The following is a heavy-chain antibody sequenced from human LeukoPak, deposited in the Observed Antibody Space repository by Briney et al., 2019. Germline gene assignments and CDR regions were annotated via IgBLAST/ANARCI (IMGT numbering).Heavy chain of an antibody. J-gene: IGHJ4*02. D-gene: IGHD6-13*01. V-gene: IGHV3-23*01. Sequence: PGGSLRPSCEASGLTFSSYAMSWVRQAPAKGLDWVSSISGSGGTTYYADSVKGRFTIPRDNSNNTLYLQMNSLRAEVSAVYYCAKGRGSSSWYPFDYWGQGTLVTVSS. CDR1: GLTFSSYA. CDR2: ISGSGGTT. CDR3: AKGRGSSSWYPFDY.